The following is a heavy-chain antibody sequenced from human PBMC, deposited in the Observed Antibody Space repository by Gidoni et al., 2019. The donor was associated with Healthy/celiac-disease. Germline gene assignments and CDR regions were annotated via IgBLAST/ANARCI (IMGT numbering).Heavy chain of an antibody. D-gene: IGHD3-10*01. CDR3: ARDLGGFGMVRGVIYD. V-gene: IGHV1-46*01. CDR1: GYTFTSYY. Sequence: QVQLVQSGAEVKKPGASVKVSCKASGYTFTSYYMHWVRQAPGQGLEWMGIINPSGGSTSYAQKFQGRVTMTRETSTSTVYMELSSLRSEDTAVYYCARDLGGFGMVRGVIYDWGQGTLVTVSS. J-gene: IGHJ4*02. CDR2: INPSGGST.